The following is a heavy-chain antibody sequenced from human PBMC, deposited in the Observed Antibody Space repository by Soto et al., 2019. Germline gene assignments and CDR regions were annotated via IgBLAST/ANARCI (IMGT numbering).Heavy chain of an antibody. D-gene: IGHD2-2*01. J-gene: IGHJ4*02. CDR3: VRGGNRYSSTASGVGGFDY. V-gene: IGHV4-59*01. CDR2: IYHTGTT. Sequence: SDTPSLTGTLSGVSMSTSYWSSIRQSPGQGLEWIGYIYHTGTTNYNPSHTRRVTISLDTAKNQFSLNVNSLSAADTAVYFCVRGGNRYSSTASGVGGFDYWGRGTLVTVSS. CDR1: GVSMSTSY.